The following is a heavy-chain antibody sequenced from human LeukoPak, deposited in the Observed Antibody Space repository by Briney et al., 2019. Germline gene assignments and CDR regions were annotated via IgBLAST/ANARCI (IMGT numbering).Heavy chain of an antibody. Sequence: GTPRLSCAASGFTFSSYGMSWIRQPPGKGLEWIGSIYHSGSTYYNPSLKSRVTISVDTSKNQFSLKLSSVTAADTAVYYCARDKVRGGSDYWGQGTLVTVSS. CDR1: GFTFSSYG. D-gene: IGHD5-12*01. CDR3: ARDKVRGGSDY. CDR2: IYHSGST. V-gene: IGHV4-38-2*02. J-gene: IGHJ4*02.